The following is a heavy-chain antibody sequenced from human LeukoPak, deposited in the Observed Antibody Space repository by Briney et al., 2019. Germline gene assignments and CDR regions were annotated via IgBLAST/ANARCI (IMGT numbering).Heavy chain of an antibody. J-gene: IGHJ4*02. D-gene: IGHD5-24*01. CDR3: ARGDGYNSPLDY. V-gene: IGHV4-59*12. Sequence: GSLRLSCAASGFTFSSYEMNWVRQAPGKGLEWIGYIYYSGSTYYNPSLKSRVTISVDTSKNQFSLKLSSVTAADTAVYYCARGDGYNSPLDYWGQGTLVTVSS. CDR2: IYYSGST. CDR1: GFTFSSYE.